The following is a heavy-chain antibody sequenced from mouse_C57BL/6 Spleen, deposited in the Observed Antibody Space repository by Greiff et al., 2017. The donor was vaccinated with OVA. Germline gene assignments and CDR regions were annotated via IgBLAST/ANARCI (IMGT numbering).Heavy chain of an antibody. CDR1: GYAFSSYW. J-gene: IGHJ2*01. D-gene: IGHD2-3*01. Sequence: QVQLQQSGAELVKPGASVKISCKASGYAFSSYWMNWVKQRPGKGLEWIGQIYPGDGDTNYNGKFKGKATLTADKSSSTAYMQLSSLTSEDSAVYFCARDDGYYVGNYFDDWGEGTTLTVSS. CDR3: ARDDGYYVGNYFDD. CDR2: IYPGDGDT. V-gene: IGHV1-80*01.